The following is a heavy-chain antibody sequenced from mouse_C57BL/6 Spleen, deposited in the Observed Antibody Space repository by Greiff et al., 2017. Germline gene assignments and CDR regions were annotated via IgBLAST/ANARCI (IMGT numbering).Heavy chain of an antibody. CDR1: GFTFTDYY. CDR2: IRNKANGYTT. V-gene: IGHV7-3*01. Sequence: EVQLVESGGGLVQPGGSLSLSCAASGFTFTDYYMSWVRQPPGKALEWLGFIRNKANGYTTEYSASVKGRFTISRDNSQSILYLQMNALRAEDSATYYCARSPIYYSNLYYYAMDYWGQGTSVTVSS. CDR3: ARSPIYYSNLYYYAMDY. J-gene: IGHJ4*01. D-gene: IGHD2-5*01.